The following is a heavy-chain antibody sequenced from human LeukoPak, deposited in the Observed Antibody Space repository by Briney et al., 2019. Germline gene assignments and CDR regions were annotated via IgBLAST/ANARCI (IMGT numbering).Heavy chain of an antibody. CDR2: IYNSQVT. D-gene: IGHD5-24*01. J-gene: IGHJ5*02. CDR3: ARGTDAYKVGNL. CDR1: GGSINNDYC. V-gene: IGHV4-38-2*02. Sequence: PSETLSLTCNVYGGSINNDYCWTWIRQPPGKGLEWIGTIYNSQVTHYILFLTSRATISMDTSKNQFSLFLTSVSAADTSVYYCARGTDAYKVGNLWGRGILVTVSS.